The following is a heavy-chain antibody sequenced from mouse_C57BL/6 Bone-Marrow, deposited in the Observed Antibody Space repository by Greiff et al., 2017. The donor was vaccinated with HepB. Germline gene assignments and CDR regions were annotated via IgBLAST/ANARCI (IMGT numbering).Heavy chain of an antibody. Sequence: QVQLQQPGAELVKPGASVKLSCKASGYTFTSYWMHWVKQRPGRGLEWIGRIDPNSGGTKYNEKFKSKATLTVDKPSSTAYMQLSSLTSVDSAVYDGARRDDYDVAYYAMDYWGQGTSVTVSS. D-gene: IGHD2-4*01. V-gene: IGHV1-72*01. CDR3: ARRDDYDVAYYAMDY. CDR1: GYTFTSYW. CDR2: IDPNSGGT. J-gene: IGHJ4*01.